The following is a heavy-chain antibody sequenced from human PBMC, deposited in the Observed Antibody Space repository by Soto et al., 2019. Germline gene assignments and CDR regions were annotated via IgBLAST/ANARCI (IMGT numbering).Heavy chain of an antibody. CDR2: VHDTGTT. J-gene: IGHJ4*02. D-gene: IGHD6-6*01. Sequence: QLQLQESGPGLVKPSETLSLTSAVSVGSVSGGGNYWGWIRQSPGKGLEWIGSVHDTGTTHYNPSLTSRVTISVDTSKNQFSLNVNSVTAADTAVYYCARGLSSPSAAGVWGQGTLVTVSS. V-gene: IGHV4-39*01. CDR3: ARGLSSPSAAGV. CDR1: VGSVSGGGNY.